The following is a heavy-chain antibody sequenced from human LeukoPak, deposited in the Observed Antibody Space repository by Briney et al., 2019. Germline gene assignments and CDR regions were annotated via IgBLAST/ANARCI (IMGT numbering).Heavy chain of an antibody. V-gene: IGHV1-2*02. CDR2: INPNSGGT. CDR3: ASPGSSYDVLTGPGYCDY. CDR1: GYTFTGYY. J-gene: IGHJ4*02. Sequence: ASVKLSCKASGYTFTGYYMHWVRQAPGQGLEWMGWINPNSGGTNYAQKFQGRVTMTRDTSISTAYMELSSLRSDDTAVYYCASPGSSYDVLTGPGYCDYWGQGTLVTVSS. D-gene: IGHD3-9*01.